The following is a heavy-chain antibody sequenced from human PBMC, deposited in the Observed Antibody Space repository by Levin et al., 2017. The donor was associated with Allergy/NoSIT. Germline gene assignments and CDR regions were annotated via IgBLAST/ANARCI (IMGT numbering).Heavy chain of an antibody. V-gene: IGHV3-21*06. CDR3: VRGGYIVVVPAGYMDV. J-gene: IGHJ6*03. Sequence: GESLKISCAASGFTFNSYSINWVRQAPGKGLEWVSSISSSSTYIYYADSVKGRFTVSRDNAKNSVYLQMNSLRAEDTAVYYCVRGGYIVVVPAGYMDVWGKGTTVTVSS. CDR1: GFTFNSYS. CDR2: ISSSSTYI. D-gene: IGHD2-2*01.